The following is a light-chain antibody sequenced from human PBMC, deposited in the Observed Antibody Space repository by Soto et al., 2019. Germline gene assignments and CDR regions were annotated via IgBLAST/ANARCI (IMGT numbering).Light chain of an antibody. CDR3: QQYGVSPRT. CDR2: GAS. CDR1: QSINSF. J-gene: IGKJ1*01. V-gene: IGKV3-20*01. Sequence: EIVLTQSPGTLSLSPGEGATLSCRASQSINSFLAWYQQRRGQAPRLLIHGASNRATGIPDRFSGSGSGTDFTLTISRLEPEDFAVYYCQQYGVSPRTFGQGTKVDIK.